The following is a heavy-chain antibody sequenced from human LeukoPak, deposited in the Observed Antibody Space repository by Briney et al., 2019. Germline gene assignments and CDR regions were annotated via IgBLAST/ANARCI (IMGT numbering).Heavy chain of an antibody. CDR3: ARTGSGSYDLFDY. J-gene: IGHJ4*02. Sequence: SETLSLTCTVSGGSISSYYWNWIRQPPGKGLEWIGYIYYSGSTNYNPSLKSRVTISVDTSKNQFSLKLSSVTAADTAVYYCARTGSGSYDLFDYWGQGTLVTVSS. CDR1: GGSISSYY. CDR2: IYYSGST. V-gene: IGHV4-59*01. D-gene: IGHD3-10*01.